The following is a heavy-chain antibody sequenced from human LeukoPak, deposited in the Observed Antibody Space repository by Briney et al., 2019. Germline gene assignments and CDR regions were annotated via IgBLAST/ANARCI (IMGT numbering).Heavy chain of an antibody. CDR1: GYTFSDYT. J-gene: IGHJ4*02. CDR3: TRHLEY. CDR2: ISSGGSVM. V-gene: IGHV3-48*01. Sequence: GGSLRLSCVASGYTFSDYTMNWVRQAPGKGPEWISYISSGGSVMHYADSVKGRFTISRDNVENSLYLQMNSLRVEDTAVYYCTRHLEYWGQGVLVTVSS.